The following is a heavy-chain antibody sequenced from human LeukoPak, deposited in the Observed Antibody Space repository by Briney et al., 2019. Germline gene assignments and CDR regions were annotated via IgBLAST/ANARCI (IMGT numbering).Heavy chain of an antibody. V-gene: IGHV1-69*13. CDR1: GGTFSSYA. CDR3: ARDRLITIFGVVHNNWFDP. J-gene: IGHJ5*02. Sequence: ASVKVSCKASGGTFSSYAISWVRQAPGQGLEWMGGIIPIFGTANYAQKFQGRVTITADESTSTAYMELSSLRSEDMAVYYCARDRLITIFGVVHNNWFDPWGQGTLVTVSS. D-gene: IGHD3-3*01. CDR2: IIPIFGTA.